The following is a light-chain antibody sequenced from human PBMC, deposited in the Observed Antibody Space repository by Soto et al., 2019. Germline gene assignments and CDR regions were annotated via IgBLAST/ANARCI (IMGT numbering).Light chain of an antibody. CDR2: QDS. CDR1: KLGDKY. Sequence: SYELTQPPSVSVSPGQTASITCSGDKLGDKYACWYQQKPGQSPVLVIYQDSKRPSGIPERFSGSNSGNTATLTISGTQAMDEAEYYFQAWDSSTLYVFGTGTKLTVL. J-gene: IGLJ1*01. V-gene: IGLV3-1*01. CDR3: QAWDSSTLYV.